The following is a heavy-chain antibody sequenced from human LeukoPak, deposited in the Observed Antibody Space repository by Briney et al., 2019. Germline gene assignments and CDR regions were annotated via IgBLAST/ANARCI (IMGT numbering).Heavy chain of an antibody. J-gene: IGHJ5*02. CDR3: ARGPQQRLRLNWFDP. Sequence: SETLSLTCTVSGGSISTSSYFWGWIRQPPGKGLEWIGSIYYRGNTYFNSSLKSRVTMSVDTSKNQFSLKLSSVTAADTAVYYCARGPQQRLRLNWFDPWGQGTLVTVSS. CDR2: IYYRGNT. V-gene: IGHV4-39*07. D-gene: IGHD6-25*01. CDR1: GGSISTSSYF.